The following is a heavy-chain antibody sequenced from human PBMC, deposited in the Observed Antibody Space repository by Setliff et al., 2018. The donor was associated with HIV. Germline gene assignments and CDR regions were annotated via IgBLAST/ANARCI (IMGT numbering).Heavy chain of an antibody. D-gene: IGHD1-26*01. CDR2: ITATGTTG. CDR1: GFVFNDHS. J-gene: IGHJ4*02. V-gene: IGHV3-48*01. CDR3: VRDQLRWPERWDFDF. Sequence: PGGSLRLSCAGSGFVFNDHSFHWVRQAPGKGLEWLSYITATGTTGIYADSVRGRFIISRDSVRNEVYLQMKSLRVDDTALYYCVRDQLRWPERWDFDFWGQGTLVTVSS.